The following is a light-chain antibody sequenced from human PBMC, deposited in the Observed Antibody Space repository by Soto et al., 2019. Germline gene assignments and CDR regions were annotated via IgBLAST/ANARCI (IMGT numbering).Light chain of an antibody. V-gene: IGKV3-11*01. CDR2: DAS. CDR1: ETVSSY. Sequence: DIVLTQSPVTVSLSPSDSVTLCFRASETVSSYLLWYQQKPGQDPRLLIYDASKRATGIPDRFSGSGSETDFTLTISSLEPEDLGVYYCLHRMNWPLTFGQGTRLEIK. CDR3: LHRMNWPLT. J-gene: IGKJ5*01.